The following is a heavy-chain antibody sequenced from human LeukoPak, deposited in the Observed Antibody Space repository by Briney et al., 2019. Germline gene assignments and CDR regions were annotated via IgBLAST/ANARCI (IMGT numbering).Heavy chain of an antibody. CDR3: AELGITMIGGV. J-gene: IGHJ6*04. Sequence: GGSLRLSCAASGFTFSSYEMNWVRQAGGKGREGVSYISSSGRTIYYADSVRGRFTISRDNAKNSLYLQMNSLRAEDTAVYYCAELGITMIGGVWGKGTTVTISS. V-gene: IGHV3-48*03. CDR1: GFTFSSYE. D-gene: IGHD3-10*02. CDR2: ISSSGRTI.